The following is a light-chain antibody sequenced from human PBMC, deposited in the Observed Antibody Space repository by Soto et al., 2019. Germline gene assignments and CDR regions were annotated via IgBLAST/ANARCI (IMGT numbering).Light chain of an antibody. J-gene: IGLJ3*02. CDR3: SSFASSNTWV. CDR2: EVT. Sequence: QSALTQPPSASGSPGQSVTISCTGTSSDVGAYNYVSWYQQHAGKAPKLVIYEVTKRPSGVPDRFSGSKSANTASLTVSGLQAEDEAAYYCSSFASSNTWVFGGGTKLTV. V-gene: IGLV2-8*01. CDR1: SSDVGAYNY.